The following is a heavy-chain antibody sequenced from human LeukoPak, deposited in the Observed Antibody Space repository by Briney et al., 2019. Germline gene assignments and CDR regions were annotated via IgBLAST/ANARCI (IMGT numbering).Heavy chain of an antibody. D-gene: IGHD4-17*01. CDR2: IYDTGSN. CDR1: GDSISSHY. Sequence: SETLSLTCTVSGDSISSHYWTWIRQPPGKGLEWIGYIYDTGSNNYNPSLKSRVTIPLDKSKNQVSFKFTSVTGAGKASFFCARDDYGVFDAFDV. V-gene: IGHV4-59*11. J-gene: IGHJ3*01. CDR3: ARDDYGVFDAFDV.